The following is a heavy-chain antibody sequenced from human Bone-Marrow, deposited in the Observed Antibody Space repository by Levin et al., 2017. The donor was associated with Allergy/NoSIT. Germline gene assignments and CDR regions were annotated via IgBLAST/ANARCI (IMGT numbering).Heavy chain of an antibody. CDR2: TSHSGST. J-gene: IGHJ4*02. D-gene: IGHD6-19*01. V-gene: IGHV4-31*03. CDR3: ARDKLAVAGTEDVRYFDF. Sequence: LRLSCTVSGASVSTGGYYWTWIRQRPGEGLEWIGYTSHSGSTYHNPSLKSRVTILLDMSTNQLSLKLTTVTAADTAVYYCARDKLAVAGTEDVRYFDFWGQGILVTVSS. CDR1: GASVSTGGYY.